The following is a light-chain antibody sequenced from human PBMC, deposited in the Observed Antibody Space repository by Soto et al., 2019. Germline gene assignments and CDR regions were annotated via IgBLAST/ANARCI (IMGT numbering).Light chain of an antibody. CDR1: QSVSRSN. J-gene: IGKJ4*01. CDR2: GPS. CDR3: QHYDTSLT. V-gene: IGKV3-20*01. Sequence: EMVLTQSPGTLSLSPGERATLSCRASQSVSRSNFAWYQQKPGQAPRLLIDGPSSRATGIPDRFSGAGSGTDFTLIINRLEPEDFAVYYCQHYDTSLTFGGGTKVEL.